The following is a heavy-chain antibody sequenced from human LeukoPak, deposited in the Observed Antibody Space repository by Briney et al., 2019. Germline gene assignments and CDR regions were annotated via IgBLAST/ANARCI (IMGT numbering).Heavy chain of an antibody. D-gene: IGHD3-16*01. CDR1: GGSFSGYY. Sequence: SETLSLTCAVYGGSFSGYYWSWIRQPPGKGLEWIGYIYYSGSTNYNPSLKSRVTISVDTSKNQFSLKLSSVTAADTAVYYCARRGWGYFDYWGQGTLVTVSS. V-gene: IGHV4-59*08. CDR3: ARRGWGYFDY. J-gene: IGHJ4*02. CDR2: IYYSGST.